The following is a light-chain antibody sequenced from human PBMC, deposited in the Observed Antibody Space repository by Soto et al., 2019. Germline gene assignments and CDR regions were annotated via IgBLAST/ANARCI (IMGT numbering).Light chain of an antibody. V-gene: IGKV1-5*03. CDR1: QSISTW. CDR3: QQYNSYSRT. J-gene: IGKJ1*01. CDR2: KAS. Sequence: DIQMTQSPSTLSASVGDRATITCRASQSISTWLAWYQQEPGKAPKLLIHKASSLQSGVPSRFSGSGSGTDFTLTISSLHPDDFATYYCQQYNSYSRTFGQGTKVDIK.